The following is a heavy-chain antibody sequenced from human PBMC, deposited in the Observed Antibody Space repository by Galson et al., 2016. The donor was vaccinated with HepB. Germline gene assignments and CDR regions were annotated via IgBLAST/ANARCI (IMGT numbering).Heavy chain of an antibody. CDR2: IHYSGRT. CDR3: ARDDSGGWYGFHYGMDV. V-gene: IGHV4-59*01. CDR1: GASISGYY. J-gene: IGHJ6*02. Sequence: SETLSLTCTVSGASISGYYLSWIRQPPGKELEWIGYIHYSGRTNYNPSLKSRVTISVDTSKNQFSLKLSSVTAADTAVYYCARDDSGGWYGFHYGMDVWGQGTTVTVSS. D-gene: IGHD6-19*01.